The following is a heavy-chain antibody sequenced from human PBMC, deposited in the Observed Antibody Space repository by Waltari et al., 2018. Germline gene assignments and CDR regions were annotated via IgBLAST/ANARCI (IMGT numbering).Heavy chain of an antibody. CDR1: GGSFSGYY. D-gene: IGHD2-15*01. CDR2: INHSGST. J-gene: IGHJ4*02. V-gene: IGHV4-34*01. Sequence: QVQLQQWGAGLLKPSETLSLTCAVYGGSFSGYYWSWIRQPPGKGLEWIGEINHSGSTSYNPSLKSRVTISVDTSKNQFSLKLSSVTAADTAVYYCARRYCSGGSCYDHDYWGQGTLVTVSS. CDR3: ARRYCSGGSCYDHDY.